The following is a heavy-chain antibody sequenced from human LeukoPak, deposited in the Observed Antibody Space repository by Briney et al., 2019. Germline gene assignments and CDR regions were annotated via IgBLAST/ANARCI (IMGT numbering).Heavy chain of an antibody. CDR3: ARAGTYDSSGFDAPDI. J-gene: IGHJ3*02. CDR2: ISGSGGST. D-gene: IGHD3-22*01. Sequence: PGGSLRLSCAASGFTFSSYAMSWVRQAPGKGLEWVSAISGSGGSTYYADSVKGRFTISRDNSKNTLYLQMNSLRAEDTAVYHCARAGTYDSSGFDAPDIWGQGTMVTVSS. CDR1: GFTFSSYA. V-gene: IGHV3-23*01.